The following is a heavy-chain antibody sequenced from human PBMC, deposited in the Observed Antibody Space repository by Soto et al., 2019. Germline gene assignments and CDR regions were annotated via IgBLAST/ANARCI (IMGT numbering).Heavy chain of an antibody. Sequence: EMQLLESGGGLVQPGGSLRLSCAASGFTFSNFAMSWLRQAPGKGLEWVSGVYGGGNGALYADSVKGRFIISRDNSKNTLYLHMNSLRAGDTAVYYCAKFEGALHHNYHMDVWGQGTTVTVSS. D-gene: IGHD1-1*01. CDR2: VYGGGNGA. J-gene: IGHJ6*02. CDR1: GFTFSNFA. CDR3: AKFEGALHHNYHMDV. V-gene: IGHV3-23*01.